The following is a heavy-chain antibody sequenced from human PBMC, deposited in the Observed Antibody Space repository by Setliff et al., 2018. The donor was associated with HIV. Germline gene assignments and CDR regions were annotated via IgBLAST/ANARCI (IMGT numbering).Heavy chain of an antibody. V-gene: IGHV1-18*01. J-gene: IGHJ6*02. D-gene: IGHD3-9*01. CDR1: GYAISAHG. Sequence: ASVKVSCKASGYAISAHGVSWVRHVPGHGLEWMGWISGDTGDIKYSQRFEGRLTMTTETSTNTAYMELRSLRSDDTAVYYCAIDGLSYNILPGSIAYFHSGMDVWGQGTTVTVSS. CDR2: ISGDTGDI. CDR3: AIDGLSYNILPGSIAYFHSGMDV.